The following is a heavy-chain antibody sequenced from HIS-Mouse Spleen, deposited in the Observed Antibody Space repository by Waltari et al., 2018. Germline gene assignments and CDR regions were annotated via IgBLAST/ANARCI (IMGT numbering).Heavy chain of an antibody. J-gene: IGHJ4*02. CDR2: ISYDGSNK. V-gene: IGHV3-30*04. Sequence: QVQLVESGGGVVQPGRSLSLSCAASGFPFSRYPMHWVRQAPGKGLEWVAVISYDGSNKYYADSVKGRFTISRDNSKNTLYLQMNSLRAEDTAVYYCARAGDSSGWRDFDYWGQGTLVTVSS. CDR1: GFPFSRYP. D-gene: IGHD6-19*01. CDR3: ARAGDSSGWRDFDY.